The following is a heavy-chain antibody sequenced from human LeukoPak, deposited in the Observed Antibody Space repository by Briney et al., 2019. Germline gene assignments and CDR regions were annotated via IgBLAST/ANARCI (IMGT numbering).Heavy chain of an antibody. CDR3: ARETASVVTYCFDL. Sequence: KTGGSLRLSCAASELTFSGYTMNWVRQAPGKGLEWVSSISGSSNFIYYADSVKGRFTISRDNAKNSLYLQMNTLRAEDTAVYYCARETASVVTYCFDLWGQGTLVTVSS. J-gene: IGHJ4*02. V-gene: IGHV3-21*01. CDR1: ELTFSGYT. CDR2: ISGSSNFI. D-gene: IGHD4-23*01.